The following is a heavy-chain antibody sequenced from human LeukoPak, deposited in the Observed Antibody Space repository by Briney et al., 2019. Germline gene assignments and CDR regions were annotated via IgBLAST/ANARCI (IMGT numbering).Heavy chain of an antibody. CDR1: GFTFSSYG. CDR3: AKHSGSYFIYYFDY. V-gene: IGHV3-23*01. CDR2: ISGSGYNT. J-gene: IGHJ4*02. Sequence: GGSLRLSCTASGFTFSSYGMSWVRQAPGKGLEWVSTISGSGYNTYYADSVKGRFTISRDNSQNTLFLQMNSLSAEDTALYYCAKHSGSYFIYYFDYWGQVTLVTVSS. D-gene: IGHD1-26*01.